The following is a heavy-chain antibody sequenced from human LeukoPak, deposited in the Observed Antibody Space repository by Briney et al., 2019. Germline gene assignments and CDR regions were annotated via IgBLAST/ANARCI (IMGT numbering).Heavy chain of an antibody. Sequence: GGSLRLSCAASGFTFSTYVMSWVRQAPGKGLEWVANINQDGSEKYYMDSVKGRFTISRDNAKNSLYLQMNSLRAEDTAVYYCARFRLFNWFDPWGQGTLVTVSS. D-gene: IGHD6-25*01. CDR2: INQDGSEK. CDR1: GFTFSTYV. J-gene: IGHJ5*02. CDR3: ARFRLFNWFDP. V-gene: IGHV3-7*01.